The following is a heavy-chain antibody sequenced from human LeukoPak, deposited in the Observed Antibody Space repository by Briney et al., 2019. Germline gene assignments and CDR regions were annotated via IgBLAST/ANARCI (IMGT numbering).Heavy chain of an antibody. V-gene: IGHV1-69*13. CDR2: IIPIFGTA. J-gene: IGHJ4*02. CDR1: GGTFSSYA. D-gene: IGHD3-22*01. CDR3: ARLVDGDYYDSSGYSHFDY. Sequence: SVKVSCKASGGTFSSYAISWVRQAPGQGLEWMGGIIPIFGTANYAQKFQGRVTITADESTSTAYMELSSLRSEDTAVYYCARLVDGDYYDSSGYSHFDYWGQGTLVTVSS.